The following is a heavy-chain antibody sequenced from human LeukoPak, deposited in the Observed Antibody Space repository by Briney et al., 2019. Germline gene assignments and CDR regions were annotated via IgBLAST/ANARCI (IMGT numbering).Heavy chain of an antibody. CDR3: ARAHKLGYFDY. Sequence: GRSLRLSCAASGFSFSSYAMHWVRQAPGKGLEYVSAISSNGGSTYYANSVKGRFTISRDNSKNTLYLQMGSLRAEDMAVYYCARAHKLGYFDYWGQGTLVTVSS. J-gene: IGHJ4*02. CDR2: ISSNGGST. V-gene: IGHV3-64*01. D-gene: IGHD7-27*01. CDR1: GFSFSSYA.